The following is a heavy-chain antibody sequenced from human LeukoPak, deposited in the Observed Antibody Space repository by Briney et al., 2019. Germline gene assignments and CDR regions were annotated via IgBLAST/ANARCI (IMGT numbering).Heavy chain of an antibody. CDR2: ISAYNGNT. CDR3: ARIYCSSTSCYPDSYFDY. D-gene: IGHD2-2*01. CDR1: GYTFTSYG. V-gene: IGHV1-18*01. J-gene: IGHJ4*02. Sequence: GASVKVSCKASGYTFTSYGISWVRQAPGQGLEWMGWISAYNGNTNYAQKLQGRVTKTTDTSTSTAYMELRSLRSDDTAVYYCARIYCSSTSCYPDSYFDYWGQGTLVTVSS.